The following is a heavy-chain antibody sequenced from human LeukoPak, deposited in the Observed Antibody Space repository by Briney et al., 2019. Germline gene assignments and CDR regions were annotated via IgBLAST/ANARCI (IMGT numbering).Heavy chain of an antibody. J-gene: IGHJ4*02. D-gene: IGHD1-1*01. CDR1: GFTFSSYW. V-gene: IGHV3-74*01. CDR3: ASGELDSLYYFDY. CDR2: INGDGSST. Sequence: PGGSLKLSCAASGFTFSSYWMHWVRQAPGKGLVWVSRINGDGSSTAYADSVKGRFTISRDNAKNTLYLQMNSLRAEDTAVYYCASGELDSLYYFDYWGQGTLVTVSS.